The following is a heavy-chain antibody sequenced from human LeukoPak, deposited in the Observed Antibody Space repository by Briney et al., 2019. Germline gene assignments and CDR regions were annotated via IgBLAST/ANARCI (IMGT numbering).Heavy chain of an antibody. Sequence: SETLSLTCTVSGGSITTYYWNWIRQAPGKGLEWIGYLHYTGNTKYNPSLKSRLTISMDTSKNQFSLTLTSVTAADTAAYYCTRGLVFTGYDFQKLPDYWGQGSLVTVSS. D-gene: IGHD5-12*01. CDR2: LHYTGNT. CDR1: GGSITTYY. CDR3: TRGLVFTGYDFQKLPDY. J-gene: IGHJ4*02. V-gene: IGHV4-59*01.